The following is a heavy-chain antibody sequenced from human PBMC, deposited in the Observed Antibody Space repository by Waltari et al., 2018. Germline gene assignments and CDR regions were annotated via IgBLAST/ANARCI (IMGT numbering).Heavy chain of an antibody. V-gene: IGHV1-3*01. D-gene: IGHD3-3*01. Sequence: QVQLVQSGAEVKKPGASVKVSCKASGYTFTSYAMHWVRQAPGQRLEWMGWINAGNGNTKYSQKFQGRVTITRDTSASTAYMELSSLRSEDTAVYYCARGSDFWSGPTLSYGMDVWGQGTTVTVSS. CDR2: INAGNGNT. CDR3: ARGSDFWSGPTLSYGMDV. J-gene: IGHJ6*02. CDR1: GYTFTSYA.